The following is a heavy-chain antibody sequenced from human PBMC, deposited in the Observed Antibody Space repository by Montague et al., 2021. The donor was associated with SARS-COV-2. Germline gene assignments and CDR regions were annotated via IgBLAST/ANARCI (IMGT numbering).Heavy chain of an antibody. V-gene: IGHV4-34*01. CDR1: GGSFSGYY. D-gene: IGHD5-18*01. Sequence: SETLSLTCAVYGGSFSGYYWSWIRQPPGKGLEWIGEINHSGSTNYNPSLKSRVTISVDTSKNQFSLKLSSVTAADTGVYYCARHFPSGYTFGLDAFDLWGQGTMVTVSS. CDR3: ARHFPSGYTFGLDAFDL. J-gene: IGHJ3*01. CDR2: INHSGST.